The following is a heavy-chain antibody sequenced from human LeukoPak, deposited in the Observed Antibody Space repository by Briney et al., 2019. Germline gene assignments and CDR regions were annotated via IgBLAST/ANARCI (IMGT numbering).Heavy chain of an antibody. CDR1: GGSISSSC. CDR3: ARQGDYAPAFDY. V-gene: IGHV4-59*08. CDR2: IYYSGSP. Sequence: SETLSLTCNVSGGSISSSCWNWIRQPPGKGLEWIGYIYYSGSPNFNPSLKGRVTISVDMSKNQFSLKLSSVTAADTTVYYCARQGDYAPAFDYWGQGTLVTVSS. D-gene: IGHD4-17*01. J-gene: IGHJ4*02.